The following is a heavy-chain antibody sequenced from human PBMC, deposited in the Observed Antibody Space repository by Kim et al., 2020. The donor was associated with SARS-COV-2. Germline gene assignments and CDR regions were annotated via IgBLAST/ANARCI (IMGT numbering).Heavy chain of an antibody. CDR1: GYSFPSYW. J-gene: IGHJ4*02. V-gene: IGHV5-51*01. CDR2: IYPGDSDT. D-gene: IGHD1-26*01. Sequence: GESLKISCKGSGYSFPSYWIGWVRQMPGKGLECMGIIYPGDSDTSYSPSFQGQLTISADKSISTAYLLWSSLKASDTAMYYCARPKSGSYSPHEEGYYFDYWGQGTLVTVAS. CDR3: ARPKSGSYSPHEEGYYFDY.